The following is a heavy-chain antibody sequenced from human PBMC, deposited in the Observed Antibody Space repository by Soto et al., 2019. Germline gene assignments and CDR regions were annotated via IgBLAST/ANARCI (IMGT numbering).Heavy chain of an antibody. Sequence: EVHLLESGGGLVQPGGSLRLSCAASGFTFANYAMNWVRQAPGKGLEWVSAISTSGSSTYHADSVKGRFTISRDNSKSTLYLQMNSLRVEDTAVYYCARYLPPFCSNGICFADYWGQGTLVTVSS. V-gene: IGHV3-23*01. CDR1: GFTFANYA. CDR3: ARYLPPFCSNGICFADY. D-gene: IGHD2-8*01. CDR2: ISTSGSST. J-gene: IGHJ4*02.